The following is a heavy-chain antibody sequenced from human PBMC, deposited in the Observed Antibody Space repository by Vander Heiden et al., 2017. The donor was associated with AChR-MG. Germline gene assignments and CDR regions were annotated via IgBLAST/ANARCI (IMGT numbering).Heavy chain of an antibody. Sequence: EVQLVQSGAEVKKPGESLKISCKGYGYNFTSYWIGWVRQMPGRGLEWMGLIYPGDSDIRYIPSFQGQVTISADRSTSTAYLQWGSLKASDTAMYYCASHSSGFQVDAFDIWGQGTVVTVSS. CDR2: IYPGDSDI. CDR3: ASHSSGFQVDAFDI. CDR1: GYNFTSYW. D-gene: IGHD3-22*01. J-gene: IGHJ3*02. V-gene: IGHV5-51*01.